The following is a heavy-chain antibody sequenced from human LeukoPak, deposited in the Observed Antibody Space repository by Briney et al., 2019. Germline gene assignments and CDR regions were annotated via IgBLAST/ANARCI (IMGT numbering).Heavy chain of an antibody. V-gene: IGHV3-7*03. CDR3: ARGYSYCGNDG. Sequence: GGPLTLLCAAWGLTYNSYWVRWVRQAPGKGLEGVANIKQYGSEKYHVDSVKARFTITRHNAKNSLYLQMNSLRAEGTAVYYCARGYSYCGNDGWGQGTLVTVSS. CDR1: GLTYNSYW. J-gene: IGHJ4*02. CDR2: IKQYGSEK. D-gene: IGHD5-18*01.